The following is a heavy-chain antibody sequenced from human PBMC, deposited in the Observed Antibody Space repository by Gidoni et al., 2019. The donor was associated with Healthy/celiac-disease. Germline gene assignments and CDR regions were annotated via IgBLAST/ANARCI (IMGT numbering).Heavy chain of an antibody. V-gene: IGHV3-23*01. D-gene: IGHD3-16*01. Sequence: EVQLLESGGGLVQPGGSLRLSCAAYGVTFSSDAMSWVRKAPGKGLEWVSAISGSGGSTYYADSVKGRFTISRDNSKNTLYLQMNSLRAEDTAVYYCAKGGRPAGWDYWGQGTLVTVSS. CDR1: GVTFSSDA. J-gene: IGHJ4*02. CDR3: AKGGRPAGWDY. CDR2: ISGSGGST.